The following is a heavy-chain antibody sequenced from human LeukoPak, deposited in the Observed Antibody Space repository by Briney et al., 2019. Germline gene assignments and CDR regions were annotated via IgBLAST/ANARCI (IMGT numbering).Heavy chain of an antibody. Sequence: PGGSLRLSCAASGFTFSRHCMHCVRQARAKGREGVAVIWYDGSEKYYADSVRGRFTISRDNSKNTVYLQMNSLGAEDTAVYYCTRDRTSRYFDYWGQGTLVTVSS. CDR2: IWYDGSEK. CDR3: TRDRTSRYFDY. J-gene: IGHJ4*02. D-gene: IGHD6-6*01. CDR1: GFTFSRHC. V-gene: IGHV3-33*01.